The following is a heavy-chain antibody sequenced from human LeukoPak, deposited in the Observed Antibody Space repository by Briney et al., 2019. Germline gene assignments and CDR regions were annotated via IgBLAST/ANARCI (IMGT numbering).Heavy chain of an antibody. CDR3: ARHHWGSDGHWYFDL. V-gene: IGHV4-39*01. CDR2: VSYGVRT. J-gene: IGHJ2*01. D-gene: IGHD3-16*01. CDR1: GASVSSSSYY. Sequence: SEPLSLTCTVSGASVSSSSYYWGWVRQPPGKGLEWIASVSYGVRTYYNPSLKSRVTISVDTSKNQFSLRLGSVTAADTTVYYCARHHWGSDGHWYFDLWGRGTLVTVSS.